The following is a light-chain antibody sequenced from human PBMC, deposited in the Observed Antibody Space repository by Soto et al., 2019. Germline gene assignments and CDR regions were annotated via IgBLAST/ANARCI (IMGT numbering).Light chain of an antibody. CDR3: QSYDSSLSGVV. CDR2: NNN. J-gene: IGLJ2*01. CDR1: SSNIGAGYD. Sequence: QSVLTQPPSVSGAPGQRVTISCTGSSSNIGAGYDVHWYQQLPGTAPKLLIYNNNNRPSGVPDRFSGSKSGTSASLAITGLQAEDEADYYCQSYDSSLSGVVFGGGTKATVL. V-gene: IGLV1-40*01.